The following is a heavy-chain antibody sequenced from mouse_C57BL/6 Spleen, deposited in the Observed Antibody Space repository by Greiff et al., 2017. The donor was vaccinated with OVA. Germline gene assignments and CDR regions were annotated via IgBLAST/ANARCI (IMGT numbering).Heavy chain of an antibody. CDR1: GYTFTDYY. D-gene: IGHD3-2*02. Sequence: EVQLQQSGPELVKPGASVKISCKASGYTFTDYYMNWVKQSHGKSLEWIGDINPNNGGTSYNQKFKGKATLTVDKSSSTAYMALRSLTSEDSAVYYCARERAQALDYWGQGTTLTVSS. CDR2: INPNNGGT. CDR3: ARERAQALDY. V-gene: IGHV1-26*01. J-gene: IGHJ2*01.